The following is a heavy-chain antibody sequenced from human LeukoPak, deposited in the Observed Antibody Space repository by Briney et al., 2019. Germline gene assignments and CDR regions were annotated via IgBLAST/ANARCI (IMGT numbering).Heavy chain of an antibody. CDR2: ISAYNGNT. Sequence: ASVKVSCKASGYTFTNFGISWVRQAPGQGPEWMGWISAYNGNTNYAQKLQGRVTMTTDTSTSTAYMDLRSLRSDDTAVYYCARDRKEDAFDIWGQGTMVTVSS. CDR3: ARDRKEDAFDI. V-gene: IGHV1-18*01. CDR1: GYTFTNFG. J-gene: IGHJ3*02.